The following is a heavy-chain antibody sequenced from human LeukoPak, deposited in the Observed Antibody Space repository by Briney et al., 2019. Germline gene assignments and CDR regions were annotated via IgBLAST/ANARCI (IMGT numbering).Heavy chain of an antibody. Sequence: GGSLRLSCVGSGFTIHDHAMHWVRQAPGKGLEWVSGIDWNSGRIGYADSVKGRFTISRDNAKNSLYLQMNSLRAEDTAVYYCARDLQSFFDYWGQGTLVTVSS. J-gene: IGHJ4*02. CDR3: ARDLQSFFDY. CDR1: GFTIHDHA. V-gene: IGHV3-9*01. CDR2: IDWNSGRI. D-gene: IGHD4-11*01.